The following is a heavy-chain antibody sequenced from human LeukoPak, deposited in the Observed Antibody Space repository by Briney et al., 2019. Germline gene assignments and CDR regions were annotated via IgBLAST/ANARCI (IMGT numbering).Heavy chain of an antibody. CDR3: ARVGDMVRGVYNWFDP. Sequence: GGSLRLSCAASGFTFSSYWMHWVRQPPGKGLEWVSYISSSGSTIYYADSVKGRFTISRDNAKNSLYLQMNSLRAEDTAVYYCARVGDMVRGVYNWFDPWGQGTLVTVSS. CDR2: ISSSGSTI. D-gene: IGHD3-10*01. J-gene: IGHJ5*02. V-gene: IGHV3-48*04. CDR1: GFTFSSYW.